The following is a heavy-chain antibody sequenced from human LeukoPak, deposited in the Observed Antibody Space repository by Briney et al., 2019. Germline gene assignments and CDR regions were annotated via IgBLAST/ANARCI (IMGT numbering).Heavy chain of an antibody. V-gene: IGHV3-9*03. Sequence: GGSLRLSCAASGFTFDDYAMHWVRQAPGKGLEWVSVISWNSGSIGYADSVKGRFTISRDNAKNSLYLQMNSLRAEDMALYYCARAPYSSDPQQYYLDYWGQGTLVTVSS. CDR3: ARAPYSSDPQQYYLDY. J-gene: IGHJ4*02. CDR1: GFTFDDYA. D-gene: IGHD6-25*01. CDR2: ISWNSGSI.